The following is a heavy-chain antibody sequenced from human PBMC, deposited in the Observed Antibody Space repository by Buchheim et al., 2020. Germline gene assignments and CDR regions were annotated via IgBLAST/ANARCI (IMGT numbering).Heavy chain of an antibody. J-gene: IGHJ4*02. CDR2: ISSSSSTI. V-gene: IGHV3-48*02. Sequence: EVQLVESGGGLVQPGGSLRLSCAASGFTFSSYSMNWVRQAPGKGLEWVSYISSSSSTIYYADSVKGGFTISRDNAKNSLSLQMNSLRDEDTAVYYCARAPRDIVVVPAAFDYWGQGTL. CDR1: GFTFSSYS. CDR3: ARAPRDIVVVPAAFDY. D-gene: IGHD2-2*01.